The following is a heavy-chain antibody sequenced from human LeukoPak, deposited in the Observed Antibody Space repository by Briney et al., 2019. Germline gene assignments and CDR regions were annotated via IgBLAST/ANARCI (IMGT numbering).Heavy chain of an antibody. CDR1: GGSINSYY. Sequence: PSETLSLTCTVSGGSINSYYWSWIRQPPGKGLEWIGYIYYSGSTNYNPSLKSRVTISVDTSKNQFSLRLSSVTAADTAVCYCARVGDGIAVAGLDYWGQGTLVTVSS. J-gene: IGHJ4*02. CDR2: IYYSGST. D-gene: IGHD6-19*01. V-gene: IGHV4-59*01. CDR3: ARVGDGIAVAGLDY.